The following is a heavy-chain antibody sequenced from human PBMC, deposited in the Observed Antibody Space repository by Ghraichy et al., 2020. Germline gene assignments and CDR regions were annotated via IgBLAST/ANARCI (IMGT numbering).Heavy chain of an antibody. J-gene: IGHJ6*02. V-gene: IGHV3-7*01. CDR1: GFTFSSYW. CDR3: ARDRYYDFWSGYWDYYYGMDV. CDR2: IKQDGSEK. Sequence: GEPLNISCAASGFTFSSYWMSWVRQAPGKGLEWVANIKQDGSEKYYVDSVKGRFTISRDNAKNSLYLQMNSLRAEDTAVYYCARDRYYDFWSGYWDYYYGMDVWGQGTTVTVSS. D-gene: IGHD3-3*01.